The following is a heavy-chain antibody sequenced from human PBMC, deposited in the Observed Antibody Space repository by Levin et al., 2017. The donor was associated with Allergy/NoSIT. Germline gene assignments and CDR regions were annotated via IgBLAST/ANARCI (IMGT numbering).Heavy chain of an antibody. J-gene: IGHJ4*02. Sequence: LSLTCAASGFTFSSYSMNWVRQAPGKGLEWVSSISSSSSYIYYADSVKGRFTISRDNAKNSLYLQMNSLRAEDTAVYYCARDLGTGYYYGSGSGEIDYWGQGTLVTVSS. CDR1: GFTFSSYS. CDR3: ARDLGTGYYYGSGSGEIDY. CDR2: ISSSSSYI. D-gene: IGHD3-10*01. V-gene: IGHV3-21*01.